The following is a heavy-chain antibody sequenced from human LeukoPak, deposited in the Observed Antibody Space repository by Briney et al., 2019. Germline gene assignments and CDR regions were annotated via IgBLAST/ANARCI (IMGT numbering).Heavy chain of an antibody. CDR3: ARGASSSWYSLWKF. Sequence: SETLSLTCNVSGSPISSYYWSWIRQPPGEGLEWIGYFYHSGGTNYNPSLKGRATISVGTSKNEVSLKLRSVTAADTAVYYCARGASSSWYSLWKFWGQGTLVTVSS. J-gene: IGHJ4*02. V-gene: IGHV4-59*01. D-gene: IGHD6-13*01. CDR1: GSPISSYY. CDR2: FYHSGGT.